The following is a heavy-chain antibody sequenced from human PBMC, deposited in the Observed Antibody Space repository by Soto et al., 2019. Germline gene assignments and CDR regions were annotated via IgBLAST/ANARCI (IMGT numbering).Heavy chain of an antibody. Sequence: SETLSLTCTVSGGPISSDYWSWIRQPAGKGLEWIGRIYISENTHYNPSLRSRVSMSLDTSKNQLSLNLSSVTAADTAVYYCARGVGRSSWTSFDSWGQGTLVTVSS. CDR3: ARGVGRSSWTSFDS. V-gene: IGHV4-4*07. J-gene: IGHJ4*02. D-gene: IGHD6-13*01. CDR1: GGPISSDY. CDR2: IYISENT.